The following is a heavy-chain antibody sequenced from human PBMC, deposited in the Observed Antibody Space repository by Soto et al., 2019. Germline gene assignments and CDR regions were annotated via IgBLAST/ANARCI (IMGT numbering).Heavy chain of an antibody. Sequence: GXSLRLSCAASGFIFSSYGIHWVPQPPGKGLEWVAHISYDGTNKHYADSVKGRLTISRDNSKNTLYLQMNSLTPEETALYYCAKDSYYHDSSGYYIFDFWGQGTLVTVSS. CDR2: ISYDGTNK. D-gene: IGHD3-22*01. CDR1: GFIFSSYG. CDR3: AKDSYYHDSSGYYIFDF. J-gene: IGHJ4*02. V-gene: IGHV3-30*18.